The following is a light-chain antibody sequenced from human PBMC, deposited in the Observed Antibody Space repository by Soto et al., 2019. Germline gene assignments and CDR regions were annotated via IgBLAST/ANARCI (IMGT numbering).Light chain of an antibody. Sequence: DIQMTQSPSTLSASVGDRVTISCRASQSVSNWLAWYQQKPGKAPQLLIFEASSLEVGVPSRFSGSGSGTEFTLTISGLQPDDFATYYCQQYHRLMYTFGQGTKVDIK. V-gene: IGKV1-5*01. CDR3: QQYHRLMYT. CDR2: EAS. J-gene: IGKJ2*01. CDR1: QSVSNW.